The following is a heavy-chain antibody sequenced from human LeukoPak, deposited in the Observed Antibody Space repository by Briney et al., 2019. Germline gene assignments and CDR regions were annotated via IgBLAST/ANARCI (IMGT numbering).Heavy chain of an antibody. CDR3: AKDQASFWSGYFPRAPFDY. V-gene: IGHV3-30*18. D-gene: IGHD3-3*01. CDR2: ISYDGSNK. CDR1: GFTFSSYW. Sequence: GGSLRLSCAVSGFTFSSYWMHWVRQAPGKGLEWVAVISYDGSNKYYADSVKGRFTISRDNSKNTLYLQMNSLRAEDTAVYYCAKDQASFWSGYFPRAPFDYWGQGTLVTVSS. J-gene: IGHJ4*02.